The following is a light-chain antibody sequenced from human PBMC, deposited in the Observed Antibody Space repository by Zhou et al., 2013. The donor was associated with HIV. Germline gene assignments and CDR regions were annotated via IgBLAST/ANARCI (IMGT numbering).Light chain of an antibody. V-gene: IGKV1-12*01. J-gene: IGKJ2*01. Sequence: DIQMTQSPSSVSASVGDRVTITCRASQGISSWLAWYQQKPGKAPKLLLYTASTLQTGVPSRFSGSGSGTDFTLTISCLQSEDFATYYCQQYSSYPRAFGQGTKLEIK. CDR2: TAS. CDR3: QQYSSYPRA. CDR1: QGISSW.